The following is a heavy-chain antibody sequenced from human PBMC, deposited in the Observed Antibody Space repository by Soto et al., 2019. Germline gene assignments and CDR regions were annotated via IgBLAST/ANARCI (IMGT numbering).Heavy chain of an antibody. CDR3: AKDRAVAGTKTSGGFDS. CDR1: GFTFSNYA. D-gene: IGHD6-19*01. CDR2: ISGSGDST. V-gene: IGHV3-23*01. J-gene: IGHJ4*02. Sequence: EVQLLESGGGVVQPGGSLRLSCAASGFTFSNYAMSWVRQAPGKGLEWVSDISGSGDSTYYADSVKGRFTISRDNSKHTVYLQMNSLRDEDTAIYYCAKDRAVAGTKTSGGFDSWGQGTLVTVSS.